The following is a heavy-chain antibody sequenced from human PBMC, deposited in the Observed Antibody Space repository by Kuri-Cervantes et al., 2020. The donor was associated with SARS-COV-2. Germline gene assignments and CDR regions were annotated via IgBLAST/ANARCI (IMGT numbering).Heavy chain of an antibody. CDR3: GRQASDWHIDY. J-gene: IGHJ4*02. CDR1: GGSISSSGHY. D-gene: IGHD3-9*01. CDR2: IYFSGST. V-gene: IGHV4-39*01. Sequence: SETLSLTCSVSGGSISSSGHYWGWVRQPPGKGLEWIGSIYFSGSTYYTPSLKSRVTISVDTSKNQFSLKLTSVTATDTAVYHCGRQASDWHIDYWGQGTLVTVSS.